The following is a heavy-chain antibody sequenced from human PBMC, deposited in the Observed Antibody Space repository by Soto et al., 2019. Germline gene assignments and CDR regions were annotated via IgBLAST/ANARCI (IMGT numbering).Heavy chain of an antibody. Sequence: QVQLVQSGAEVKKPGSSVKVSCKASGGTFSSYAISWVRQAPGQGLEWMGGIIPIFGTANYAQKFQGRVTITADESTSTAYMELSSLRSEDTAVYYCARAPSYYDILTGYYNYYFDYWGQGTLVTVSS. V-gene: IGHV1-69*01. J-gene: IGHJ4*02. CDR1: GGTFSSYA. D-gene: IGHD3-9*01. CDR2: IIPIFGTA. CDR3: ARAPSYYDILTGYYNYYFDY.